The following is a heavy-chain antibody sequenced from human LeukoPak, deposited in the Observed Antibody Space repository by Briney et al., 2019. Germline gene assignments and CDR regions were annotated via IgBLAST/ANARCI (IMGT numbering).Heavy chain of an antibody. D-gene: IGHD2-21*02. V-gene: IGHV1-46*01. CDR3: ARNAYCGGDCCTQFYFDY. CDR1: GYTFTSYY. J-gene: IGHJ4*02. CDR2: INPSGGST. Sequence: ASVKVSCKASGYTFTSYYMHWVRQAPGQGLEWMGIINPSGGSTSYAQKFQGRVTMTRDTSTSTVYMELSSLRSEDTAVYYCARNAYCGGDCCTQFYFDYWGQGTLVTVSS.